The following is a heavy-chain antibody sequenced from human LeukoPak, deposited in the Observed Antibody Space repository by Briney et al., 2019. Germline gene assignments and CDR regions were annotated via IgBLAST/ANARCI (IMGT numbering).Heavy chain of an antibody. V-gene: IGHV3-30-3*01. J-gene: IGHJ4*02. D-gene: IGHD1-1*01. CDR2: ISCDGSNK. Sequence: GGSLRLSCAASGFTFSSFAINWVRQAPGKGLEWVAVISCDGSNKYYADSVKGRFTTSRDNGKSTLYLQMNSLRAEDTAEYYCARGGNYYLDYWGQGTLVTVSS. CDR1: GFTFSSFA. CDR3: ARGGNYYLDY.